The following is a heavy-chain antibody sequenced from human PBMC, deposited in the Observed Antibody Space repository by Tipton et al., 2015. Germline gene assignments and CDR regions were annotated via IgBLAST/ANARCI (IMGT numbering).Heavy chain of an antibody. CDR2: ISYTETS. Sequence: TLSLTCSVSGGSVTSGSYYWSWIRQPPGKGLEWIGYISYTETSHYNPSLKSRVTISVDTSKNEFSLKLRSVTAADTAVYYCARRSTASGPPGRFDPWGQGTLVTVSS. D-gene: IGHD5-12*01. CDR3: ARRSTASGPPGRFDP. J-gene: IGHJ5*02. CDR1: GGSVTSGSYY. V-gene: IGHV4-61*01.